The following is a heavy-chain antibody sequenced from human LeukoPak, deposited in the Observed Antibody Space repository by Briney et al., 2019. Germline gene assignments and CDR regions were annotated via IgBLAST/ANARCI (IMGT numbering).Heavy chain of an antibody. Sequence: SETLSLTCTVSGGSISSYYWSWIRQPPGKGLEWIGYIYYSGSTNYNPSLEGRVTISVDTSKNQFSLKLSSVTAADTAVYYCAREGYYDSSGSFDYWGQGTLVTVSS. CDR2: IYYSGST. D-gene: IGHD3-22*01. V-gene: IGHV4-59*01. CDR3: AREGYYDSSGSFDY. J-gene: IGHJ4*02. CDR1: GGSISSYY.